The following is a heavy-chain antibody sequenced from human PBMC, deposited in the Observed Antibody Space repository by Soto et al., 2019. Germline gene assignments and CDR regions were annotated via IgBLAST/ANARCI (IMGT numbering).Heavy chain of an antibody. V-gene: IGHV5-51*01. CDR1: GYSFASYW. CDR3: ARHHGSPGSYFGMDV. J-gene: IGHJ6*02. D-gene: IGHD6-13*01. Sequence: ESLKISCKGSGYSFASYWINWVRQMPGKGLEWMGIIYPGDSDTRYSPSFQGQVTISADKSISTAYLQWRSLKASDTAMYYCARHHGSPGSYFGMDVWGQGTTVTVS. CDR2: IYPGDSDT.